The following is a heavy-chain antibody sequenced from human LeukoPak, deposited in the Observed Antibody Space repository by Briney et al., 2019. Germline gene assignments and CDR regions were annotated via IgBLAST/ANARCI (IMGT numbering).Heavy chain of an antibody. CDR1: GGSFSSFY. Sequence: SETLSLTCAVYGGSFSSFYWGWIRQPPGKGLEWIGEINESGGTNYNPSLKSRVTISVDTPKNQFSLRLSSVTAADTAVYYCARDPEWQLLGYFDYWGQGTLVTVSS. J-gene: IGHJ4*02. CDR3: ARDPEWQLLGYFDY. V-gene: IGHV4-34*01. CDR2: INESGGT. D-gene: IGHD1-26*01.